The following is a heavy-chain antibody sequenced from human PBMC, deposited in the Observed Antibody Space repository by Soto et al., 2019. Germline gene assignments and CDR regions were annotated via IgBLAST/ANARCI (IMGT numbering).Heavy chain of an antibody. CDR1: GGSISSSSYY. CDR2: IYYSGST. CDR3: ARGGIQELLFRRPYLCAMDV. D-gene: IGHD2-21*02. Sequence: QLQLQESGPGLVKPSETLSLTCNVCGGSISSSSYYWGWIRQPPGKGLEWIGSIYYSGSTYYNPSLKSRVTISVDTSKNQFSLKLASVTAADTAVYYCARGGIQELLFRRPYLCAMDVWGQGTTVTVSS. V-gene: IGHV4-39*01. J-gene: IGHJ6*02.